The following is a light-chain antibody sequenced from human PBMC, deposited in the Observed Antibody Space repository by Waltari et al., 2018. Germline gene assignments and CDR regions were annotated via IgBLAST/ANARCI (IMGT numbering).Light chain of an antibody. Sequence: EIVMTQSPATLSVSPGESATLSCRASQTGNRNVAWYQQKPGQPPRLLISGASARATDVPARFSGRGSGTEFTLTISGLQSEDFAIYYCQQYNDWLGSFGQGTKLDIK. J-gene: IGKJ2*03. V-gene: IGKV3-15*01. CDR3: QQYNDWLGS. CDR2: GAS. CDR1: QTGNRN.